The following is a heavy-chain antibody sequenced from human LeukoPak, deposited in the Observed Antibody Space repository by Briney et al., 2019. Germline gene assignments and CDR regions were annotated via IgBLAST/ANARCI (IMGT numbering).Heavy chain of an antibody. CDR3: ARGGSFAFDI. CDR2: TCYRSTWYN. V-gene: IGHV6-1*01. Sequence: SQTLSLTCAISGDSVSSSTAGWNWIRQSPSRGLEWLGRTCYRSTWYNEYAVSVNSRITVNPDTSKNQFSLQLNSVTPEDTAVYYCARGGSFAFDIWGPGTMVTVSS. CDR1: GDSVSSSTAG. J-gene: IGHJ3*02. D-gene: IGHD2-15*01.